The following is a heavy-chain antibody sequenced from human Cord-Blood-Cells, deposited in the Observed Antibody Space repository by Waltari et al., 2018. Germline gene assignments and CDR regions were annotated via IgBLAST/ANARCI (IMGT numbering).Heavy chain of an antibody. J-gene: IGHJ3*02. CDR2: ILGSGGRT. CDR3: AEIGDCYAFDI. D-gene: IGHD2-21*01. Sequence: EVQLLESGGGLVQPGGSLRLSCAASGFTFSRYAMSWVRLAPGRGLEWFSAILGSGGRTYYADSGQGRFTISSDNSKNTLYLQMTSLRAEDTAVYYCAEIGDCYAFDIWGQGTMVTVSS. CDR1: GFTFSRYA. V-gene: IGHV3-23*01.